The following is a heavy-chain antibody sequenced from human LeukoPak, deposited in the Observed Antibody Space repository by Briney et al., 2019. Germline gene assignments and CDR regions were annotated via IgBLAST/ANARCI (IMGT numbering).Heavy chain of an antibody. J-gene: IGHJ4*02. Sequence: GGSLRLSCAASGLILSSYVMSWVRQAPGKGLEWVSTITVSGGRTYYADSVKGRFTISRDNSKNTLYLQMNSLRAEDTAVYYCARVYRRYFDYWGQGTLVTVSS. CDR1: GLILSSYV. V-gene: IGHV3-23*01. CDR3: ARVYRRYFDY. D-gene: IGHD1-14*01. CDR2: ITVSGGRT.